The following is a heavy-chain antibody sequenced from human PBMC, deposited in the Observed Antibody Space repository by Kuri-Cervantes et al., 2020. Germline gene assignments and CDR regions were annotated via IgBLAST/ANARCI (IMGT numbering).Heavy chain of an antibody. CDR1: GVTFDDYA. Sequence: SLKISCAASGVTFDDYAMHWVRQAPGKGLEWVSGISWNSGSIGYADSVKGRFTISRDNAKNSLYLQMNSLRSEDTAVYYCARGSVEWLSFDYCGQGTLVVASS. J-gene: IGHJ4*02. V-gene: IGHV3-9*01. CDR3: ARGSVEWLSFDY. CDR2: ISWNSGSI. D-gene: IGHD3-3*01.